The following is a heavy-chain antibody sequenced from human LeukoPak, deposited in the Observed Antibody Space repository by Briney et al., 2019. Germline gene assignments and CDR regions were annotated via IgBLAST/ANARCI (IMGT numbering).Heavy chain of an antibody. V-gene: IGHV3-21*01. J-gene: IGHJ4*02. Sequence: GGSLRLSCAASGFTFSSYSMNWVRQAPGKGLEWVSSISSSSSYIYYADSVKGRFTISRDNAKNSLYLQMNSLRAEDTAVYYCARDLMDFWSGYYYYFDYWGQGTLVTVSS. CDR1: GFTFSSYS. CDR3: ARDLMDFWSGYYYYFDY. CDR2: ISSSSSYI. D-gene: IGHD3-3*01.